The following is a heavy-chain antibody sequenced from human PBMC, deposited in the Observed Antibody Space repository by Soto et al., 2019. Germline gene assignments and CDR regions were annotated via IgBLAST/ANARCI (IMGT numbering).Heavy chain of an antibody. CDR3: VRCGTAPMLTHTWYDP. Sequence: EVQLVESGGGLVKPGGSLRLSCAASGFTFTTYDMNWVRQAPGKGLEWVSTINTTSRYIYYADSVRGRFTISRDNAKNSLFLQLDSLRAADTAVYCCVRCGTAPMLTHTWYDPWGHGTLVTVSS. CDR2: INTTSRYI. D-gene: IGHD3-10*02. J-gene: IGHJ5*02. CDR1: GFTFTTYD. V-gene: IGHV3-21*01.